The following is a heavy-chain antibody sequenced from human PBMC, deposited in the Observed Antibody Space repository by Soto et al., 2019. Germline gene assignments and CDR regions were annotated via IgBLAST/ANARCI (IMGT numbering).Heavy chain of an antibody. J-gene: IGHJ3*01. V-gene: IGHV4-34*01. CDR3: ASGLVHVSCTDSEA. CDR1: GGSFTTYY. D-gene: IGHD2-8*02. Sequence: QVQLQQWGAGLLKPSETLSLTCAVYGGSFTTYYWSWIRQSPGKGLEWIGEIDYSGTSNYNPSLKNRITISVDKSKDPSSLNLASMTAGTTAGYAAASGLVHVSCTDSEAGGQG. CDR2: IDYSGTS.